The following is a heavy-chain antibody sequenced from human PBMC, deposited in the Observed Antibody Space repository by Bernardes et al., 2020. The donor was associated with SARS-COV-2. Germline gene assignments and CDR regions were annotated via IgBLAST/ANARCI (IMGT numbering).Heavy chain of an antibody. CDR2: IKQDGSDK. Sequence: GGSLRLSCVASGFTFSNFWMRWVRQAPGKGLEWVANIKQDGSDKYYVDSVKGRFTISRDNAKNSVYLQMNSLRAEDTAVYYCGRPSVHTPMDYWGQGTLVTVSS. CDR3: GRPSVHTPMDY. CDR1: GFTFSNFW. V-gene: IGHV3-7*01. J-gene: IGHJ4*02.